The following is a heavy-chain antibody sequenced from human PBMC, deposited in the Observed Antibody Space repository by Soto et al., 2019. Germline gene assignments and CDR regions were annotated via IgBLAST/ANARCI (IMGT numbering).Heavy chain of an antibody. D-gene: IGHD3-16*01. V-gene: IGHV1-18*01. Sequence: QVQLVQSGDEVRKPGSSVKVSCKASGYIFVNYGIAWVRQAPGQGLEWMGWISPYSGNTNYASKFQGRITMTTDTSTSTAYMDLGILTSDETGVQYCAMVANYVTPTPHDACCHGNTVNVSS. CDR3: AMVANYVTPTPHDA. CDR1: GYIFVNYG. J-gene: IGHJ6*02. CDR2: ISPYSGNT.